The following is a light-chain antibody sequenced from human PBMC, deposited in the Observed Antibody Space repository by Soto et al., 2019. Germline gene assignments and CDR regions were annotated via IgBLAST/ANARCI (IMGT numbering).Light chain of an antibody. J-gene: IGKJ4*01. CDR2: NAL. CDR1: QSVRTN. V-gene: IGKV3-15*01. CDR3: QPYNNWPLT. Sequence: EIVLTQSPGTLSLSPGERATLSCRASQSVRTNLAWYQQNPGQAPSLLIYNALTRATGIPARFSGSGSGTEFTLTISSLQSEDFAVYYCQPYNNWPLTFGQGTKVDIK.